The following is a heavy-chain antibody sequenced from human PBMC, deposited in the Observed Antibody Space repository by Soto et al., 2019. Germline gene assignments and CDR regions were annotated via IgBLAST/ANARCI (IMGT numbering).Heavy chain of an antibody. CDR1: GYTFTSYG. V-gene: IGHV1-18*01. J-gene: IGHJ5*02. D-gene: IGHD2-2*01. CDR3: ARVSWYQLLTWVNP. CDR2: ISAYNGNT. Sequence: QVQLVQSGAEVKKPGASVKVSCKASGYTFTSYGISWVRQAPGQGLEWMGWISAYNGNTNYAQKLQGRVTMTTDTSTRTADMELRSLRYDDTAVYYCARVSWYQLLTWVNPWGQGPLDTVSS.